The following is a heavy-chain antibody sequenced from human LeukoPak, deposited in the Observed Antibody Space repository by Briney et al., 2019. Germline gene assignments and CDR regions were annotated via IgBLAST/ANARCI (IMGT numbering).Heavy chain of an antibody. Sequence: ASVKVSCKASGYTFTGYYMHWVRQAPGQGLEWMGWINPNSGGTNYAQKFQGRVTMTRDTSISTAYMELSRLRSDDTAVYYCARDLLHIVVAGRDYWGQGTLVTVSS. CDR1: GYTFTGYY. CDR2: INPNSGGT. J-gene: IGHJ4*02. D-gene: IGHD6-19*01. V-gene: IGHV1-2*02. CDR3: ARDLLHIVVAGRDY.